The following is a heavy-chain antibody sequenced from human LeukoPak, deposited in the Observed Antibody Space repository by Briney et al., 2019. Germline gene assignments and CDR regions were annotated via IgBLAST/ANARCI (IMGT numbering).Heavy chain of an antibody. Sequence: ASVKVSCKASGGTFISYAVSWVRQAPGQGLEWVGRILPILGIANYAQKFQGRVTITADKSTSTAYMELSSLRSEDTAVYYSARDSLGRYYFDYWGQGTLVTVSS. CDR3: ARDSLGRYYFDY. CDR1: GGTFISYA. J-gene: IGHJ4*02. D-gene: IGHD7-27*01. CDR2: ILPILGIA. V-gene: IGHV1-69*04.